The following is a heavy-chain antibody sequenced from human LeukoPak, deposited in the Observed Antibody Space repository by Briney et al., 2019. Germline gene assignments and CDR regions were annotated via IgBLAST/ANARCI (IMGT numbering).Heavy chain of an antibody. CDR2: ISGSGGST. Sequence: GGSLRLSCAASGFTFSSYAMNWVRQAPGKGLEWVSAISGSGGSTYYADSVKGRFTISRDNSKNTLYLQMNSLRTEDTAIYYCAKAMTGSTYYFDSWGQGTLVTVSS. V-gene: IGHV3-23*01. J-gene: IGHJ4*02. CDR3: AKAMTGSTYYFDS. CDR1: GFTFSSYA. D-gene: IGHD3-9*01.